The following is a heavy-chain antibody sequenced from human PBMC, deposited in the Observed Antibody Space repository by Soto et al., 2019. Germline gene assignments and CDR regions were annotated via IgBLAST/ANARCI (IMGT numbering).Heavy chain of an antibody. CDR2: INPNSGGT. J-gene: IGHJ4*02. CDR1: GYTFTVYY. V-gene: IGHV1-2*04. D-gene: IGHD2-15*01. Sequence: GASVKVSCKASGYTFTVYYMHWVRQAPGQGLEWMGWINPNSGGTNYAQKFQGWVTMTRDTSISTAYMELSRLRSDDTAVYYCALLTVAATRGSFDYWGQGTLVTVSS. CDR3: ALLTVAATRGSFDY.